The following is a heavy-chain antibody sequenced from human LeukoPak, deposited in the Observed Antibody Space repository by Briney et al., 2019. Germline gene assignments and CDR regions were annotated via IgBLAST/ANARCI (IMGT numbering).Heavy chain of an antibody. J-gene: IGHJ4*02. V-gene: IGHV3-33*01. D-gene: IGHD6-19*01. CDR3: ARGAVAGDY. CDR2: IWYDGSNK. CDR1: GFTFSSYG. Sequence: GKSLRLSCAASGFTFSSYGMHWVRQAPGKGLEWVAVIWYDGSNKYYADSVKGRFTISRDNSKNTLYLQMNSLRAEDTAVCYRARGAVAGDYWGQGTLVTVSS.